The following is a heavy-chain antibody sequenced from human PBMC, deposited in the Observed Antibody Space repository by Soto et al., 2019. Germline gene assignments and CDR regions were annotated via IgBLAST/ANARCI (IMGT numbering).Heavy chain of an antibody. V-gene: IGHV3-30*03. J-gene: IGHJ3*01. CDR2: ISYDESEK. CDR3: AIDRRYSYDAFDV. Sequence: QVQLVESGGGVVQPGRSLRLSCAASGFTFRTYGMHWVRQAPGKGLEWVTVISYDESEKYYADSVKGRFTISRDNSKNTLYLQMNTLRAEDTAVYYCAIDRRYSYDAFDVWGQGTMVTVSS. D-gene: IGHD5-18*01. CDR1: GFTFRTYG.